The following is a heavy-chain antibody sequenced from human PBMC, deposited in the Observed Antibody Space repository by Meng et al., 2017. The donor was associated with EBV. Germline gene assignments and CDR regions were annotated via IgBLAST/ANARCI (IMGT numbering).Heavy chain of an antibody. CDR1: GDSISSSSYH. J-gene: IGHJ5*02. D-gene: IGHD3-10*01. CDR3: ARVFPVHRGGSGRYRWFDP. CDR2: IYYRGCT. V-gene: IGHV4-39*07. Sequence: QLQLQESCPGLVTPSGTLSLTCTVSGDSISSSSYHWGWIRQSQGKALEWIGCIYYRGCTYYSPSRKGRVPISVDTSKNQSSLKLSSLTAADTAVYYCARVFPVHRGGSGRYRWFDPWGQGTLVTVAS.